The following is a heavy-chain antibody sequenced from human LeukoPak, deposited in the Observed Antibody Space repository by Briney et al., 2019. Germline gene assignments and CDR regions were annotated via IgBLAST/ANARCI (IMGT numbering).Heavy chain of an antibody. V-gene: IGHV3-9*01. Sequence: GRSLRLSCAASGFTFDDYAMHWVRQAPGKGLEWVSGISWNSGSIGYADSVKGRFTISRDNAKTSLYPEMNSLRTEDTALYYCARGHYYDSSGYPGAFDIWGQGTMVTVSS. D-gene: IGHD3-22*01. CDR1: GFTFDDYA. J-gene: IGHJ3*02. CDR3: ARGHYYDSSGYPGAFDI. CDR2: ISWNSGSI.